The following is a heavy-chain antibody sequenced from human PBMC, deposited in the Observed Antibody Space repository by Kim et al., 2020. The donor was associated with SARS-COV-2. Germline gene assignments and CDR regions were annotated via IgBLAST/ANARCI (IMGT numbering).Heavy chain of an antibody. CDR3: ARDLLGQLDFNGGIGY. Sequence: ASVKVSCKASGYTFTSYYMHWVRQAPGQGLEWMGIINPSGGSTSYAQKFQGRVTMTRDTSTSTVYMELSSLRSEDTAVYYCARDLLGQLDFNGGIGYWGQGTLVTVSS. CDR2: INPSGGST. V-gene: IGHV1-46*01. J-gene: IGHJ4*02. D-gene: IGHD6-6*01. CDR1: GYTFTSYY.